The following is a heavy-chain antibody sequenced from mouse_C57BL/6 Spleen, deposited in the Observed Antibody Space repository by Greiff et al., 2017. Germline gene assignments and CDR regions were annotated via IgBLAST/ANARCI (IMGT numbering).Heavy chain of an antibody. CDR2: IYPGDGDT. CDR3: AGYYYGSYYYAMDY. D-gene: IGHD1-1*01. J-gene: IGHJ4*01. Sequence: VQVQQSGAELVKPGASVKISCKASGYAFSSYWMNWVKQRPGKGLEWIGQIYPGDGDTNYNGKFKGKATLTADKSSSTAYMQLSSLTSEDSAVYFCAGYYYGSYYYAMDYWGQGTSVTVSS. CDR1: GYAFSSYW. V-gene: IGHV1-80*01.